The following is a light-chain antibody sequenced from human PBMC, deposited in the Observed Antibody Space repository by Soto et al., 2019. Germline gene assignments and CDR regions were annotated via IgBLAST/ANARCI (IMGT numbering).Light chain of an antibody. CDR1: QAIXSW. CDR3: QHYNSDPEA. V-gene: IGKV1-5*03. CDR2: TAS. J-gene: IGKJ1*01. Sequence: IQLTQSPSTLSGSGGDSVTITCRASQAIXSWLAWYQQKPGKAPKILTYTASTLKRGGPSRLSGSGSGTEFTLTISSLQPDYFATYYCQHYNSDPEAFGQGTKVDIK.